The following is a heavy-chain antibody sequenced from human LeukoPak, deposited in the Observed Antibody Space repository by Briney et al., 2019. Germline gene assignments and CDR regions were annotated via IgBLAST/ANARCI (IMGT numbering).Heavy chain of an antibody. Sequence: QSGGSLRLSCAASGFTFATYPMSWVRQAPGKGLEWVAVISYDGSNKYYADSVKGRFTISRDNSKNTLYLQMSSLRAEDTAVYYCAKLADGYTIAYYFDYWGQGTLVTVSS. CDR2: ISYDGSNK. J-gene: IGHJ4*02. CDR1: GFTFATYP. D-gene: IGHD5-24*01. CDR3: AKLADGYTIAYYFDY. V-gene: IGHV3-30*18.